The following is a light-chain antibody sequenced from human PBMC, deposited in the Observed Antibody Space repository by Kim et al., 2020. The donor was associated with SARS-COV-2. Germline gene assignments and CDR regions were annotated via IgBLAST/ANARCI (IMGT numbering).Light chain of an antibody. CDR3: YSAADNNRV. CDR2: KNR. Sequence: ASPEQTASITCSGVVLAKEYARWFQQKAGEALVLVIYKNRGRPSGTPELFCCTSAGTTVILTISGAHVEDEADYYCYSAADNNRVFGGGTQLTVL. J-gene: IGLJ3*02. CDR1: VLAKEY. V-gene: IGLV3-27*01.